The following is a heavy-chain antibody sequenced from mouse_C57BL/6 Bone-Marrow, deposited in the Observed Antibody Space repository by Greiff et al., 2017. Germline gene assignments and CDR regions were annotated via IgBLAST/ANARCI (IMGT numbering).Heavy chain of an antibody. CDR2: IDPENGDT. CDR3: TLITTVGADY. CDR1: GFNIKGDC. V-gene: IGHV14-4*01. D-gene: IGHD1-1*01. J-gene: IGHJ2*01. Sequence: VQLQQSGAELVRPGASVKLSCTASGFNIKGDCMHWVKQRPEQGLEWIGWIDPENGDTEYDWQFQGTATITADTSSNTAYLQLSSLTAEDTAVYYCTLITTVGADYWGQGTTLTVSS.